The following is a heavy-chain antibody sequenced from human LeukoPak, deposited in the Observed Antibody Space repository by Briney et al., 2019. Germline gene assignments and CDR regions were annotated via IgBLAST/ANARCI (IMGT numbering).Heavy chain of an antibody. V-gene: IGHV3-48*01. D-gene: IGHD2-2*01. CDR3: AAGEVVPAAMLGY. CDR1: GFTFSSYS. Sequence: PGGSLRLSCAASGFTFSSYSMNWVRQAPGKGLEWVSYISSSSTIYYADSVKGRFTISRDNAKNSLYLQMNSLRAEDTAVYYCAAGEVVPAAMLGYWGQGTLVTVSS. J-gene: IGHJ4*02. CDR2: ISSSSTI.